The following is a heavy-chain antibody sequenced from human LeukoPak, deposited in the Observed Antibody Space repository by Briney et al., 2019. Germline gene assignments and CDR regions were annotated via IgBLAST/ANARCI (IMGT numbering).Heavy chain of an antibody. V-gene: IGHV3-30-3*01. CDR1: GFTFSSYA. J-gene: IGHJ4*02. CDR2: ISYDGSNK. D-gene: IGHD3-10*01. Sequence: GGSLRLSCAASGFTFSSYAMHWVRQAPGKGLEWVAVISYDGSNKYYADSVKGRFTISRDNSKNTLYLQMNSLRAEDTAVYYCAKALSGSFDYWGQGTLVTVSS. CDR3: AKALSGSFDY.